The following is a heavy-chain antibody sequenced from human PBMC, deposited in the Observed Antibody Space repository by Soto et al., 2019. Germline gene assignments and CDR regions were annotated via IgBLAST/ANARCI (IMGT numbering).Heavy chain of an antibody. Sequence: PGGSLRLSCAASGFSFSNYGMHWVRQAPGKGLEWVAVISYDGSSKYHADSVKGRFTISRDNSKNTLHLQMNSLRAEDTAVYYCSKDRRGGRDVLDSWGQGTPVTVSS. V-gene: IGHV3-30*18. CDR3: SKDRRGGRDVLDS. CDR1: GFSFSNYG. D-gene: IGHD2-8*01. CDR2: ISYDGSSK. J-gene: IGHJ4*02.